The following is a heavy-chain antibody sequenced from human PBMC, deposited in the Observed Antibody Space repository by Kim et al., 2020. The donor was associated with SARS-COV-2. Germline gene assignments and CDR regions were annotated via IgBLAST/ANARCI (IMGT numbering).Heavy chain of an antibody. J-gene: IGHJ6*02. Sequence: SETLSLTCTVSGGSISSSSYYWGWIRQPPGKGLEWIGSIYYSGSTYYNPSLKSRVTISVDTSKNQFSLKLSSVTAADTAVYYCAGGRYRYFDWLTLSDYYGMDVWGQGTTVTVSS. CDR2: IYYSGST. V-gene: IGHV4-39*07. CDR3: AGGRYRYFDWLTLSDYYGMDV. CDR1: GGSISSSSYY. D-gene: IGHD3-9*01.